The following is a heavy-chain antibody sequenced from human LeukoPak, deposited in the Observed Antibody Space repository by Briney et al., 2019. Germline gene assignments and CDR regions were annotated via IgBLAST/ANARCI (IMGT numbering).Heavy chain of an antibody. J-gene: IGHJ6*03. CDR3: ARDGDTVLTRGYYYYMDV. CDR2: ITSSSSYI. V-gene: IGHV3-21*01. Sequence: PGGSLRLSCAASGFTFSSYSMNWVRQAPGKGPEWVSSITSSSSYIYYADSVKGRFTISRDNARNSLYLQMNSLRAEDTALYYCARDGDTVLTRGYYYYMDVWGKGTTVTVSS. CDR1: GFTFSSYS. D-gene: IGHD4-23*01.